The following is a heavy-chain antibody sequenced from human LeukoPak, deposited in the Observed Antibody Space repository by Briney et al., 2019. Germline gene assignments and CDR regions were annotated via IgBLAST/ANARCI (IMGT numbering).Heavy chain of an antibody. CDR3: AKNLFDLVRDPTWAYNYGMDV. CDR2: ISSSGSTT. CDR1: GFTFSDYY. V-gene: IGHV3-11*01. D-gene: IGHD3-10*01. Sequence: GGSLRLSCAASGFTFSDYYMSWIRQAPGKGLEWVSYISSSGSTTYYADPVRGRFTISRDESKNTLYLQMKTLRAEDTAVYYCAKNLFDLVRDPTWAYNYGMDVWGQGTTVTVSS. J-gene: IGHJ6*02.